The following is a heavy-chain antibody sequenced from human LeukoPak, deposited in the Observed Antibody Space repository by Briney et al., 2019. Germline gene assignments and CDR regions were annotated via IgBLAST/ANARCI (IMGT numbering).Heavy chain of an antibody. CDR2: ITSSGSPT. CDR3: ARDISSSTRAFDI. J-gene: IGHJ3*02. CDR1: GFTLTTYE. V-gene: IGHV3-48*03. D-gene: IGHD2-15*01. Sequence: PGGSLRLSCAASGFTLTTYEVTCVRQAPSTGLEAISFITSSGSPTFYADSVKGRFTIFSDTAKNSLFLQMNNLRGEDTAVYYCARDISSSTRAFDIWGQGTMVTVS.